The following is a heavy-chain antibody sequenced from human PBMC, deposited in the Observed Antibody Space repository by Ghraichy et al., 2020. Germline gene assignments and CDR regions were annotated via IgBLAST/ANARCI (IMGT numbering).Heavy chain of an antibody. CDR2: VYDGGNT. CDR1: GGSINISGYY. V-gene: IGHV4-61*03. CDR3: ARGYSSTLMNWFDP. J-gene: IGHJ5*02. Sequence: SQTLSLPCTVSGGSINISGYYWSWIRQPPGEGLECIGYVYDGGNTKYNPSLQGRVTLSVDTSKNHFSLNLTSVTAADTAMYYCARGYSSTLMNWFDPWGQGTLVTVSS. D-gene: IGHD2-2*01.